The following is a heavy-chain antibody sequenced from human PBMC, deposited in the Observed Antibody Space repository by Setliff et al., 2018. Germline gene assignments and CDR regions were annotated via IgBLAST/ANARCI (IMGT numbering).Heavy chain of an antibody. CDR3: ARGSLSGTTYPSDC. Sequence: PGGSLRLSCAASGFNLNVYTMEWVRQAPGKGLEWVASISSNSNYIYYADSLKGRLTVSRDNSRNSLFLQMDSLTAEDTAVYYCARGSLSGTTYPSDCWGQGTQVTVSS. V-gene: IGHV3-21*01. CDR1: GFNLNVYT. D-gene: IGHD1-7*01. CDR2: ISSNSNYI. J-gene: IGHJ4*02.